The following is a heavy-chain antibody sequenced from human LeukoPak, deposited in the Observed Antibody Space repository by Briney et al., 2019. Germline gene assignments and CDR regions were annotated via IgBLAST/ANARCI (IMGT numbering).Heavy chain of an antibody. CDR3: ARDTSGSGYDSSLNY. D-gene: IGHD5-12*01. CDR2: INPNSGGT. J-gene: IGHJ4*02. V-gene: IGHV1-2*02. Sequence: GASVTASCKASGYTYTGYYMHWVRQAPGQGLAWMGCINPNSGGTNYAQKFQGRVTMTRDTSISTAYMELSRLRSDDTAVYYCARDTSGSGYDSSLNYWGQGTLVTVSS. CDR1: GYTYTGYY.